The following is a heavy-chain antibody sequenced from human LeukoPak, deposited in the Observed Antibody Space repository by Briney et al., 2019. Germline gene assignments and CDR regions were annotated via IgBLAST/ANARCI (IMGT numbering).Heavy chain of an antibody. CDR1: GGSFSGYY. V-gene: IGHV4-34*01. D-gene: IGHD3-22*01. Sequence: SETLSLTCAVYGGSFSGYYWSWIRQPPGKGLEWIGEINHSGSTNYNPSLRSRVTISVDTSKNQFSLKLSSVTAADTAVYYCARSARITMIVVVITSAFDIWGQGTMVTVSS. J-gene: IGHJ3*02. CDR2: INHSGST. CDR3: ARSARITMIVVVITSAFDI.